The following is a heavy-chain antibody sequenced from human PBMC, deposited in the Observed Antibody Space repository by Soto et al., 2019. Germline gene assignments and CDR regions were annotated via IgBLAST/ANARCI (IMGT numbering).Heavy chain of an antibody. CDR3: ARGEAEAFDIVVVVAATRNWFDP. J-gene: IGHJ5*02. Sequence: NPSETLSLTCAVYGGSSSGYYWSWIRQPPGKGLEWIGEINHSGSTNYNPSLKSRVTISVDTSKNQFSLKLSSVTAADTAVYYCARGEAEAFDIVVVVAATRNWFDPWGQGTLVTVSS. CDR2: INHSGST. D-gene: IGHD2-15*01. V-gene: IGHV4-34*01. CDR1: GGSSSGYY.